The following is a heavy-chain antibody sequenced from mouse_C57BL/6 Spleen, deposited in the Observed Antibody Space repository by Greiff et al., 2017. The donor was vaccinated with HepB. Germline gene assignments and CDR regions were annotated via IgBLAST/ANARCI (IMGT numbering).Heavy chain of an antibody. CDR3: ARWDYYGSSSYAMDY. Sequence: VKLMESGAELVKPGASVKISCKASGYAFSSYWMNWVKQRPGKGLEWIGQIYPGDGDTNYNGKFKGKATLTADKSSSTAYMQLSSLTSEDSAVYFGARWDYYGSSSYAMDYWGQGTSVTVSS. J-gene: IGHJ4*01. CDR1: GYAFSSYW. CDR2: IYPGDGDT. V-gene: IGHV1-80*01. D-gene: IGHD1-1*01.